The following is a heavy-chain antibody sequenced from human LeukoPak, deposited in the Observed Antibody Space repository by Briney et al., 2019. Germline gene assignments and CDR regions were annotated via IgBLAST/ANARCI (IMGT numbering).Heavy chain of an antibody. CDR1: GFTFSNYG. CDR2: IRYGGSNK. D-gene: IGHD6-6*01. J-gene: IGHJ4*02. CDR3: AKGAGMYSSSSPIDY. Sequence: PGGSLRLSCAASGFTFSNYGMQWVRQAPGKGLEWVAFIRYGGSNKYYADSVKGRFTISRDNSKNTLDLQINSLRPENSAIYYCAKGAGMYSSSSPIDYWGQGTLVTVSS. V-gene: IGHV3-30*02.